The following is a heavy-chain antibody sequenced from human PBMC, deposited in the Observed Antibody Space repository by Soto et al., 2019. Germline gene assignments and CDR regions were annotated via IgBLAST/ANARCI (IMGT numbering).Heavy chain of an antibody. V-gene: IGHV1-18*01. CDR3: ARGGIGIVVVPTHNWFDP. Sequence: QVQLVQSGAEVKKPGASVKVSCKASGYTFTNYGITWVRQAPGQGLEWMGWISAYNGNTNYAQKLQGRVTLTTDTSTSTAYMGLRSMRSDDTAVYYCARGGIGIVVVPTHNWFDPWGQGTLVTVSS. CDR2: ISAYNGNT. D-gene: IGHD2-2*01. CDR1: GYTFTNYG. J-gene: IGHJ5*02.